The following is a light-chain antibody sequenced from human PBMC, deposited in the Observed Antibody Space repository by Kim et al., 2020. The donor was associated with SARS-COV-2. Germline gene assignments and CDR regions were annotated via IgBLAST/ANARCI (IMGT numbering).Light chain of an antibody. CDR2: DAT. CDR3: LLYYSGDRV. V-gene: IGLV7-46*01. Sequence: QAVVTQEPSLTVSPGGTVTLTCGSSTGAVTSGHYPYWFQQKSGQAPRTLIYDATSKHSWTPARFSGSLLGGKAALTLSGAQPEDEADYYCLLYYSGDRVSGGGTKVTVL. CDR1: TGAVTSGHY. J-gene: IGLJ2*01.